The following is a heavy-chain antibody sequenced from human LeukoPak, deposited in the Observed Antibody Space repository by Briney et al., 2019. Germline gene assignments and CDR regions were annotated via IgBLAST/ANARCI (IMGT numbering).Heavy chain of an antibody. CDR2: INHSGST. J-gene: IGHJ4*02. CDR1: GGSFSGYY. CDR3: ARRRYYYDSSGAIDY. D-gene: IGHD3-22*01. V-gene: IGHV4-34*01. Sequence: PSETLSLTCAVYGGSFSGYYWSWIRQPPGKGLEWIGEINHSGSTNYNPSLKSRVTISVDTSKNQFSLKLSSVTAADTAVYYCARRRYYYDSSGAIDYWGQGTLVTVSS.